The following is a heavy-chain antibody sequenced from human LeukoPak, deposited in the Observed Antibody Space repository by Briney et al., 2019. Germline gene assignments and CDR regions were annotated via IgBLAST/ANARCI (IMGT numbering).Heavy chain of an antibody. Sequence: GGSLRLSCAASGFTFSGYSMHWARQAPGKGLEWVAIIRDDGSVKYYVDSAKGRFTISRDNSENTLYLQMDSLRAEDTAVYFCARGSGSGSFLIDNWGQGTLVTVSS. CDR3: ARGSGSGSFLIDN. CDR1: GFTFSGYS. J-gene: IGHJ4*02. CDR2: IRDDGSVK. V-gene: IGHV3-30*04. D-gene: IGHD3-10*01.